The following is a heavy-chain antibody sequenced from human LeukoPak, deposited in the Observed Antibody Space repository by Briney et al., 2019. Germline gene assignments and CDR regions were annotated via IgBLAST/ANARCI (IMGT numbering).Heavy chain of an antibody. CDR3: ARNNTRTVSRCSSRRRANAFDI. V-gene: IGHV4-38-2*01. D-gene: IGHD6-13*01. Sequence: KPSETLSLTCAVSGSSISNTYYWGWIRQPPGTGLEWIGINYNSGSTYYNPSLRSRVTISVDTSKNQFSLKLRSVTAADTAVYYCARNNTRTVSRCSSRRRANAFDIWGQGTMVTVSS. CDR1: GSSISNTYY. CDR2: NYNSGST. J-gene: IGHJ3*02.